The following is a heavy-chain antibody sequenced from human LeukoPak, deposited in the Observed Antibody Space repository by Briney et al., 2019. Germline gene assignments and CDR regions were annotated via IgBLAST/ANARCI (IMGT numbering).Heavy chain of an antibody. Sequence: GASVKVSCKASGGTFSSYAISWVRQAPGQGLEWMGGIIPIFGTANYAQKFQGRVTITADESTSTDYMELSSLRSEDTAVYYCARGPNTYYYFWSGYYPDFDYWGQGTLVTVPS. D-gene: IGHD3-3*01. CDR3: ARGPNTYYYFWSGYYPDFDY. CDR2: IIPIFGTA. V-gene: IGHV1-69*13. CDR1: GGTFSSYA. J-gene: IGHJ4*02.